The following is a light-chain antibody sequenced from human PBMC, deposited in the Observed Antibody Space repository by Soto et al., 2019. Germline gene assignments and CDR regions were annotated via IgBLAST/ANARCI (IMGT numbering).Light chain of an antibody. V-gene: IGKV3-15*01. CDR3: QQYDNWWT. CDR1: QSVSIN. J-gene: IGKJ1*01. Sequence: IVMTQSPATLSVSPGERATLSCRASQSVSINVAWYQQRPGQAPRLLIYATSTRATGIPARFSGSGSGTEFTLTISSLQSEDSALYYCQQYDNWWTFGQGTKVDI. CDR2: ATS.